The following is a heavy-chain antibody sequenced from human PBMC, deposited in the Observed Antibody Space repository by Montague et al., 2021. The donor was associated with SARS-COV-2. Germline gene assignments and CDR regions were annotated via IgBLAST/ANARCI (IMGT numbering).Heavy chain of an antibody. J-gene: IGHJ6*02. V-gene: IGHV4-39*02. CDR1: GGFISDSYY. CDR2: LNRSGRV. D-gene: IGHD3-10*01. Sequence: SETLSLTCIVSGGFISDSYYWAWSRRAPGKGLEWLGSLNRSGRVYSNLSLKSRGSISVDKSKNHFSLRMTCAIAAETAVYYCVRGAEEAHFAMDVWGQGTTVTVSS. CDR3: VRGAEEAHFAMDV.